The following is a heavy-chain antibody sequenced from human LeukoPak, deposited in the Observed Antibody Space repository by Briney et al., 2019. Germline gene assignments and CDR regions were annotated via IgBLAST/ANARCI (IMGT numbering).Heavy chain of an antibody. CDR3: AKHRGYRGYDSLGTY. Sequence: GWSLRLSCASSGFIFSRYAMSWVRQARSRGLAWVSAICGSCGSTYYADSVKGPFTISRDNSRNTLYLKMNSLRAKDTAVYYCAKHRGYRGYDSLGTYWGQGSLVTVSS. V-gene: IGHV3-23*01. D-gene: IGHD5-12*01. CDR2: ICGSCGST. CDR1: GFIFSRYA. J-gene: IGHJ4*02.